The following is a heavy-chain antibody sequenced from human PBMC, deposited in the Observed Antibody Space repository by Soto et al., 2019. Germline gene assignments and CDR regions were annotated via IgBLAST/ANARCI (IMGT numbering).Heavy chain of an antibody. CDR1: GGTFSSYA. D-gene: IGHD5-12*01. J-gene: IGHJ4*02. V-gene: IGHV1-69*12. Sequence: QVQLMQSGAEVKKPGSSVKVSCKASGGTFSSYAISWVRQAPGQGLEWMGGIIPIFGTANYAQKFQGRVTITADESTSTAYMELSSLISEDTAVYYCARPGYSGYGAYFDYWGQGTLVTVSS. CDR3: ARPGYSGYGAYFDY. CDR2: IIPIFGTA.